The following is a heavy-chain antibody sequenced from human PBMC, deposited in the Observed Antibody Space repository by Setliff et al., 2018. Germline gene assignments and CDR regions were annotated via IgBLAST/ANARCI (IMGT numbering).Heavy chain of an antibody. CDR1: GYSISSDSF. V-gene: IGHV4-38-2*01. Sequence: SETLSLTCAVSGYSISSDSFWAWIRQPPGKGLEWIATIYYTGSAYYHPSLKSRVTISIDTSKKQFSLRVNSVTAADTAVYYCARLPHYTGRAWFDPWGQGIMVTVSS. CDR2: IYYTGSA. CDR3: ARLPHYTGRAWFDP. J-gene: IGHJ5*02. D-gene: IGHD3-10*01.